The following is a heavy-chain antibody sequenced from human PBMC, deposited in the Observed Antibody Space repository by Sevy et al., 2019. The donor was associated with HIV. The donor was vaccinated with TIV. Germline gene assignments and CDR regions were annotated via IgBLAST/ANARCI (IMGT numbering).Heavy chain of an antibody. J-gene: IGHJ4*02. CDR1: GFTFSSYG. V-gene: IGHV3-30*02. Sequence: GGSLRLSCAASGFTFSSYGMHWVRQAPGKGLEWVAFIRYDGSNKYYADSVKGRFTISRDNSKNTLYLQMNSLRAEDTAVYYCAKDSGEWELLLVAYFDYWGQGTLVTVSS. CDR3: AKDSGEWELLLVAYFDY. CDR2: IRYDGSNK. D-gene: IGHD1-26*01.